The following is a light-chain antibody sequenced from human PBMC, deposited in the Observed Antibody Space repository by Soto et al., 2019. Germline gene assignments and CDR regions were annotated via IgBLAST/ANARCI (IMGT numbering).Light chain of an antibody. CDR3: TSYTSSSLYV. CDR1: SSDVGGYNY. J-gene: IGLJ1*01. CDR2: DVS. Sequence: QSVLTQPASVSGSPGQSITISCTGTSSDVGGYNYVSWYQQHPGKAPKLMIYDVSNRPSGVSNRFSGSKSGNTASLTISCLQAEDEADYYCTSYTSSSLYVFGTGTKLTVL. V-gene: IGLV2-14*03.